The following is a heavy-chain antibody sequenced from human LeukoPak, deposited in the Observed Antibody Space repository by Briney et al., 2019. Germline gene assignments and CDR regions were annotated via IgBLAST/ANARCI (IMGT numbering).Heavy chain of an antibody. V-gene: IGHV4-34*01. CDR1: GGSFSGYY. Sequence: SETLSLTCAVYGGSFSGYYWSWIRQPPGKGLEWIGEISHSGSTNYNPSLKSRVTISVDTSKNQFSLKLSSVTAADTAVYYCARLRGYSYGKHFDYWGQGTLVTVSS. J-gene: IGHJ4*02. D-gene: IGHD5-18*01. CDR3: ARLRGYSYGKHFDY. CDR2: ISHSGST.